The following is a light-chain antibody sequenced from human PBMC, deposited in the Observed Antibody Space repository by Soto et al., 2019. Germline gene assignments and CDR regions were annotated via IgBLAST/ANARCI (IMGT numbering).Light chain of an antibody. J-gene: IGKJ2*01. CDR1: QSVSSAY. V-gene: IGKV3-20*01. CDR3: HQFGISPYT. CDR2: GAS. Sequence: EIVLTQSPGTLSLSPGERATLSCRASQSVSSAYILWLQQKPGQAPRLLIYGASYRAAGIPDRFGGSGSGTDFTLTISRLEPEDFAVYYCHQFGISPYTFGQGTKLEI.